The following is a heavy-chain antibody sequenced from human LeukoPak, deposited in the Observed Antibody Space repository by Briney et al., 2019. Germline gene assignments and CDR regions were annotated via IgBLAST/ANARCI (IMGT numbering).Heavy chain of an antibody. CDR2: TNSDASST. D-gene: IGHD6-13*01. V-gene: IGHV3-74*01. J-gene: IGHJ4*02. Sequence: GRSLRLSCAASGFTFSSYWMHWVRQAPGKGLVWVSRTNSDASSTTYADSVKGRFTISRDNAKNTLYLQMNSLRAEDTAVYYCTRGKQDFDNWGQGTPVTVSS. CDR3: TRGKQDFDN. CDR1: GFTFSSYW.